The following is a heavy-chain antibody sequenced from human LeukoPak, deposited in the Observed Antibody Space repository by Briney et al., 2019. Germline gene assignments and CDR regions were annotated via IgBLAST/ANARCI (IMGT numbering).Heavy chain of an antibody. J-gene: IGHJ4*02. Sequence: GGSLRLSCAASGFTFSSYAMSWVRQAPGKGLEWVSFISPSGDRTSNADFVEGRFTISRGNTRNTLYLQMNSLRDEDTGVYYCAIMHGYYDGSGFWVQWGQGTLVTVSS. CDR1: GFTFSSYA. CDR3: AIMHGYYDGSGFWVQ. V-gene: IGHV3-23*01. CDR2: ISPSGDRT. D-gene: IGHD3-22*01.